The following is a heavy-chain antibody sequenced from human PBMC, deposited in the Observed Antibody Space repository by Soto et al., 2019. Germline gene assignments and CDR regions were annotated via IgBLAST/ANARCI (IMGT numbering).Heavy chain of an antibody. J-gene: IGHJ5*02. D-gene: IGHD3-9*01. V-gene: IGHV1-24*01. CDR2: LDPEDGET. CDR3: ATRGDYDILTGYSLGNWFDP. Sequence: RASVKVSCKVSGYTLTELSMHWVRQAPGKGLEWMGGLDPEDGETIYAQKFQGRVTMAEDTSTDTAYMELSSLRSEDTAVYYCATRGDYDILTGYSLGNWFDPWGQGTLVTVSS. CDR1: GYTLTELS.